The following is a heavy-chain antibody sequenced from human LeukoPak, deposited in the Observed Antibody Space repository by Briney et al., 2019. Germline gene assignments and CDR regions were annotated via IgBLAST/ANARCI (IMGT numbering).Heavy chain of an antibody. V-gene: IGHV4-59*01. J-gene: IGHJ4*02. CDR2: IFYSGST. Sequence: SETLSLTCTVPIDSISSYYWSWIRQPPGKGLEWVGYIFYSGSTNYNPSLKSRVTISVDTSKNQLSLKLNSVTAADTAVYYCAGSYNWSDDFDYWGPGTLVTVSS. D-gene: IGHD1-1*01. CDR1: IDSISSYY. CDR3: AGSYNWSDDFDY.